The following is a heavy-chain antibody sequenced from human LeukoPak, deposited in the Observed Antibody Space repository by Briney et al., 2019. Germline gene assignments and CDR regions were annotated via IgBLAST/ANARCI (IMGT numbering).Heavy chain of an antibody. V-gene: IGHV3-7*01. CDR2: INPDGSGT. Sequence: GGSLRLSCAASGFGSSPFWMSWVRQGPGKGLDWVASINPDGSGTSYVDSVKGRFTISRDNAQNSLYLQMNSLSAEDTAVYYCARLFGGVTTFDYWGQGTLVTVSS. CDR3: ARLFGGVTTFDY. CDR1: GFGSSPFW. J-gene: IGHJ4*02. D-gene: IGHD4-17*01.